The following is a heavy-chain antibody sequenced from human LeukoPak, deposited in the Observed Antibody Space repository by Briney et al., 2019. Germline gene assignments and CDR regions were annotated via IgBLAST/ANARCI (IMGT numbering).Heavy chain of an antibody. CDR1: GYTFTSYG. CDR2: ISAYNGNT. J-gene: IGHJ4*02. Sequence: ASVTVSCKASGYTFTSYGISWVRQAPGQGLEWMGWISAYNGNTNYAQKLQGRVTMTTDASTSTAYMELRSLRSDDTAVYYCARDKYYYGSGSRIPPDFDYWGQGTLVTVSS. CDR3: ARDKYYYGSGSRIPPDFDY. D-gene: IGHD3-10*01. V-gene: IGHV1-18*01.